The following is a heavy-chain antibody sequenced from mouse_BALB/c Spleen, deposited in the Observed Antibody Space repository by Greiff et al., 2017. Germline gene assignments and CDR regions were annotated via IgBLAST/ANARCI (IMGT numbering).Heavy chain of an antibody. CDR2: IDPANGNT. CDR3: ARSYFDY. V-gene: IGHV14-3*02. J-gene: IGHJ2*01. Sequence: EVKLMESGAELVKPGASVKLSCTASGFNIKDTYMHWVKQRPEQGLEWIGRIDPANGNTKYDPKFQGNATITADTSSNTAYLQLSSLTSEDTAVYYCARSYFDYWGQGTTLTVSS. CDR1: GFNIKDTY.